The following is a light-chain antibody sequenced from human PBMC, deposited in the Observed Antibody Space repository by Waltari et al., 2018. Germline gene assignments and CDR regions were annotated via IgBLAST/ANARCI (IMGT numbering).Light chain of an antibody. J-gene: IGKJ4*01. Sequence: EIEMTQSPATMSVSPGERATLSCSASQSLSSNLAWYQQKPGQAPRIFIYGASTRATGIPARFSGSGSGTEFTLTIRSMQSGDFAVYYCQQYNNWPLTFGGGTKVEIK. CDR1: QSLSSN. CDR2: GAS. V-gene: IGKV3-15*01. CDR3: QQYNNWPLT.